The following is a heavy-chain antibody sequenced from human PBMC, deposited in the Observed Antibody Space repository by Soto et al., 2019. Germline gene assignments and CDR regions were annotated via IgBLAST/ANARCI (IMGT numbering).Heavy chain of an antibody. J-gene: IGHJ6*02. CDR2: ISGSGGST. D-gene: IGHD2-2*02. V-gene: IGHV3-23*01. Sequence: AGSLRLSCAASGFTFGIYAMSWVRQAPGKGLGWVSAISGSGGSTYYADSVKGRFTISRDNSKNTLYLQMNSLRDEDTAVYYCAKLLPGGRYRYYYGMDVWGQGTTVTV. CDR3: AKLLPGGRYRYYYGMDV. CDR1: GFTFGIYA.